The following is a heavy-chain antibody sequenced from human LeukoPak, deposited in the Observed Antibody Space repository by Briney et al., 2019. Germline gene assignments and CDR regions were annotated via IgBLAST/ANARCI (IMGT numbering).Heavy chain of an antibody. D-gene: IGHD3-3*01. CDR1: GYSFTSYW. V-gene: IGHV5-51*01. J-gene: IGHJ4*02. CDR2: IYPGDSDT. CDR3: ARGLPEPYYDFWSGYYTGIHRFDY. Sequence: GESLKISCKGSGYSFTSYWIGWVRQMPGKGLEWMGFIYPGDSDTRYSPSFQGQVTISADKSISTAYLQWSSLKASDTAMYYCARGLPEPYYDFWSGYYTGIHRFDYWGQGTLVTVSS.